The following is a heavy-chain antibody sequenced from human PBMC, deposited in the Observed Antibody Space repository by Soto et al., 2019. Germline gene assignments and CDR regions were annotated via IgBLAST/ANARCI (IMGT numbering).Heavy chain of an antibody. D-gene: IGHD6-19*01. CDR2: VHSGGGT. V-gene: IGHV3-66*01. J-gene: IGHJ4*02. Sequence: PGGSLRLSCAASGFAVSSNYMTWVRQAPGKGLEWVSVVHSGGGTYYADSVKDRFTLSRDNSKNTVYLQMTSLRADDTALYYCATGGSGAFDYWGQGTLVTVSS. CDR3: ATGGSGAFDY. CDR1: GFAVSSNY.